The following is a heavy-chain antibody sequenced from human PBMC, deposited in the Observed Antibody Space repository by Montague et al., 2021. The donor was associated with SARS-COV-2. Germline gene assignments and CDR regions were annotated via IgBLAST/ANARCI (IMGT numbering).Heavy chain of an antibody. CDR2: TYNSEST. D-gene: IGHD3-3*01. CDR1: GGSVSSGSYY. CDR3: SRDPWRITIFGVVTRYGRDV. J-gene: IGHJ6*02. Sequence: SETLSLTCIVSGGSVSSGSYYWSWIRQPPGKGLEWIGYTYNSESTNYKPSLKSRVTISVDPSKNQFSLKLSSVTAADTAVYYCSRDPWRITIFGVVTRYGRDVWGQGTTVTVSS. V-gene: IGHV4-61*01.